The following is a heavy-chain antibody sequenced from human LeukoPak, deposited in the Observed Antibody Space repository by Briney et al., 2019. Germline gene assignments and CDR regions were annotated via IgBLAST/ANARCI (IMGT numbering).Heavy chain of an antibody. CDR1: GFTFGDYL. J-gene: IGHJ4*02. Sequence: GGSLRLSCTASGFTFGDYLMSGFRHTPGKRLEWIGFISGGTTEYAASVKGRFTISRDDSTSIAYLQMNSLTTEDTAVYYCSRGSGWLAVYWGQGTLVTVSS. D-gene: IGHD6-19*01. CDR2: ISGGTT. V-gene: IGHV3-49*03. CDR3: SRGSGWLAVY.